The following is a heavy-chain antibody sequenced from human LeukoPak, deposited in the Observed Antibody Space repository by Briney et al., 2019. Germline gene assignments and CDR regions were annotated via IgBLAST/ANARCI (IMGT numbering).Heavy chain of an antibody. V-gene: IGHV4-31*03. CDR2: IYYSGTT. D-gene: IGHD4-17*01. CDR1: GGSISSGGYY. CDR3: ARSGTVTTWNY. J-gene: IGHJ4*02. Sequence: SETLSLTCTVSGGSISSGGYYWSWIRQHPGKGLEWIGCIYYSGTTYYHPSLTIRVAISVDTSKNQFSLKLSSVTAADTAVYYCARSGTVTTWNYWGQGTLVTVSS.